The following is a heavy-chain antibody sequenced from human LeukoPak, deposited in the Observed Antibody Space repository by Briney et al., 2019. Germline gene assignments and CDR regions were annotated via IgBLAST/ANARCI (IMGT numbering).Heavy chain of an antibody. CDR1: GFTFSSYA. CDR3: AKDITMIVVVMDAFDI. V-gene: IGHV3-23*01. J-gene: IGHJ3*02. Sequence: GSLRLSFAASGFTFSSYAMSWVRPAPGKGLEWVSAISGSGGSTYYADSVKGRFTISRDNSKNTLYLQMNSLRAEDTAVYYCAKDITMIVVVMDAFDIWGQGTMVTVSS. D-gene: IGHD3-22*01. CDR2: ISGSGGST.